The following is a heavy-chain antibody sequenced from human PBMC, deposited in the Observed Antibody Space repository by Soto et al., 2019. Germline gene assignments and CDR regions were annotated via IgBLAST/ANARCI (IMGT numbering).Heavy chain of an antibody. D-gene: IGHD4-17*01. V-gene: IGHV4-30-4*01. J-gene: IGHJ4*02. CDR2: IYYTGST. Sequence: SETLSLTCTVSGDSIISGDYYWSWIRQPPGKGLEWIGYIYYTGSTYYNPSLKSRLSISVDTSKNQFSLSLHSVTAADTAVYYCARGGGEYDYWGPGTLVTVSS. CDR3: ARGGGEYDY. CDR1: GDSIISGDYY.